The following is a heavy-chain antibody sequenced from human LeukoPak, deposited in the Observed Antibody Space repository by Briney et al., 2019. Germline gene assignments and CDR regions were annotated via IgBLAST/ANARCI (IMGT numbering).Heavy chain of an antibody. CDR1: GFIFSNYA. D-gene: IGHD5-12*01. V-gene: IGHV3-64*04. CDR3: ARADSGYDWDY. CDR2: ISSNGGST. J-gene: IGHJ4*02. Sequence: PGGSLRLSCSASGFIFSNYAMHWVRQAPGKGMQYVSAISSNGGSTYYADSVKGRFTISRDNSKNSLYLQMNSLRAEDTAVYYCARADSGYDWDYWGQGTLVTVSS.